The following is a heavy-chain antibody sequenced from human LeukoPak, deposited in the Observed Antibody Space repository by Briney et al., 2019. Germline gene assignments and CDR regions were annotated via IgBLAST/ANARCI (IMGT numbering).Heavy chain of an antibody. Sequence: GGSLRLSCAASGFIIISYRMSWVRQAPGKGLEWVANIKQDGSEKYYVDSVKGRFTISRDNAKNSLYLQMSSLRAEDTAVYYCARDQGFSYYYYYMDVWGKGTTVTVSS. V-gene: IGHV3-7*01. D-gene: IGHD3-3*01. CDR3: ARDQGFSYYYYYMDV. CDR1: GFIIISYR. J-gene: IGHJ6*03. CDR2: IKQDGSEK.